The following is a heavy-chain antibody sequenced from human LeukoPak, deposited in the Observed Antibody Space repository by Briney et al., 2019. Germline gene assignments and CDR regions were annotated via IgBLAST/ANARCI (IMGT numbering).Heavy chain of an antibody. CDR2: INHSGST. V-gene: IGHV4-34*01. CDR1: GGSFSGYY. D-gene: IGHD1-1*01. CDR3: ARDRATTQYYYYHMDV. Sequence: SETLSLTCAVYGGSFSGYYWSWIRQPPGKGLEWIGEINHSGSTNYNPPLKSRVTISVDTSKNQFSLKLSSVPGADTAVYYCARDRATTQYYYYHMDVWGKGTTVTISS. J-gene: IGHJ6*03.